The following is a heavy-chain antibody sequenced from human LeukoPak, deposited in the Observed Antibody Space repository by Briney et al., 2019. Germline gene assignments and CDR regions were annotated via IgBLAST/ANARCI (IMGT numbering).Heavy chain of an antibody. Sequence: GGSLRLSCAASGFTFSNYWMSWVRQAPGKGLEWVANINQDGSVKYYVDSVKGRFTISRDNAKNSLYLQMNSLRAEDTAVYYCAREVAARRLGSWFDPWGQGTLVTVSS. V-gene: IGHV3-7*01. CDR1: GFTFSNYW. J-gene: IGHJ5*02. CDR3: AREVAARRLGSWFDP. D-gene: IGHD6-6*01. CDR2: INQDGSVK.